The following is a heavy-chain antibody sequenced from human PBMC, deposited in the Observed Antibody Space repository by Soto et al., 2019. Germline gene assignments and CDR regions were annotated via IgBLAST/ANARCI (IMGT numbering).Heavy chain of an antibody. CDR1: GFTFSSYD. D-gene: IGHD1-1*01. V-gene: IGHV3-13*01. Sequence: GGSLRLSCAASGFTFSSYDMHWVRQVSGKGLEWVASIDAAGDRHYSDIVKGRFTISRENGKNSLYLQMKSLRAEDTAVYYCARISPQHYYGGMDVWGQGTTVTVSS. CDR3: ARISPQHYYGGMDV. CDR2: IDAAGDR. J-gene: IGHJ6*02.